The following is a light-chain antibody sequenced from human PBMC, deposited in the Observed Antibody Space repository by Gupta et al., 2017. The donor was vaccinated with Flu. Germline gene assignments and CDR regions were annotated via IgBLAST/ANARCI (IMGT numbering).Light chain of an antibody. CDR2: EVS. CDR1: QSLVCSNRNID. Sequence: PVLLGQPAAISSRSSQSLVCSNRNIDWNGYKQRPGQSPRRQSYEVSNRDSGVPYRFSGCGSGTDFTLKISKVEAFDVCFYYCIKDSHPWTFGQGTKLEIK. CDR3: IKDSHPWT. J-gene: IGKJ1*01. V-gene: IGKV2-30*01.